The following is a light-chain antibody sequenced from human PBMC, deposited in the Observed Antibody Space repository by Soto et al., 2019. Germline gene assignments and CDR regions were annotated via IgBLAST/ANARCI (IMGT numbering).Light chain of an antibody. CDR1: NIGSKS. CDR3: QVWDSSSDLHV. CDR2: DDS. J-gene: IGLJ1*01. V-gene: IGLV3-21*02. Sequence: SYELTQPPSVSVAPGQTARIPCGGNNIGSKSVHWYQQKPGQAPVLVVYDDSDRPSGIPERFSGSNSGNTATLTISRVEAGDEADYYCQVWDSSSDLHVFGTGTKRTVL.